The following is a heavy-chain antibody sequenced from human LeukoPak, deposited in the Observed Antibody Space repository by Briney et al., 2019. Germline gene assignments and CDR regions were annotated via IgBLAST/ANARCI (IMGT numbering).Heavy chain of an antibody. CDR2: IGTAGDT. D-gene: IGHD4-17*01. J-gene: IGHJ5*02. CDR1: GFTFSSYD. CDR3: ARAVSLDYGDYANWFDP. V-gene: IGHV3-13*01. Sequence: GGSLRLSCAASGFTFSSYDMHWVRQATGKGLEWVSAIGTAGDTYYPGSVKGRFTISRENAKNSLHLQMNSLRAEDTAVYYCARAVSLDYGDYANWFDPWGQGTLVTVPS.